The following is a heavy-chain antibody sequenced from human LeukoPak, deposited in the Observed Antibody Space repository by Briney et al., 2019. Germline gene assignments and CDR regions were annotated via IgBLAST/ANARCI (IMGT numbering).Heavy chain of an antibody. CDR2: IKQDGSAR. D-gene: IGHD2-21*02. J-gene: IGHJ4*02. Sequence: GGSLRLSCAASGFTSSSYWMSWVRQAPGKGLGWMANIKQDGSARNYVDSVKGRFTISRDNAENSLYLQMNSLRAEDTAVYYCARGSYCGADCHYYFDYWGQGTLVTVSS. V-gene: IGHV3-7*05. CDR3: ARGSYCGADCHYYFDY. CDR1: GFTSSSYW.